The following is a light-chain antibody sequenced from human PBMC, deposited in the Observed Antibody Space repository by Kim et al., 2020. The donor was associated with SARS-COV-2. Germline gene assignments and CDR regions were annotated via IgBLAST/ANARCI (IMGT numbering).Light chain of an antibody. CDR1: QGISSY. CDR2: AAS. V-gene: IGKV1-9*01. J-gene: IGKJ4*01. Sequence: IQLTQSPSSLSASVGDRVTITCRASQGISSYLALYQQKPGKAPKLLIYAASTLQSGVPSRFSGSGSGTDFTLTISSLQPEDFATYYCQQLNSYPRTFGGGTKVDIK. CDR3: QQLNSYPRT.